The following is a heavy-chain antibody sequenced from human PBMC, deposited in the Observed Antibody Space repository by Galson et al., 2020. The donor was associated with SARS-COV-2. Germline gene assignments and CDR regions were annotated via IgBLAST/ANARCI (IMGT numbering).Heavy chain of an antibody. J-gene: IGHJ4*02. CDR1: GFIFSRYT. Sequence: GGSLRLSCAASGFIFSRYTMNWVRQVPGRGLEWVSSISSTSSDMSYSDSLKGRFSISRDNAKNSLYLQMNSLRAEDTAVYYCARVGGSYYLDCWGQGTLVTVPS. V-gene: IGHV3-21*01. D-gene: IGHD1-26*01. CDR3: ARVGGSYYLDC. CDR2: ISSTSSDM.